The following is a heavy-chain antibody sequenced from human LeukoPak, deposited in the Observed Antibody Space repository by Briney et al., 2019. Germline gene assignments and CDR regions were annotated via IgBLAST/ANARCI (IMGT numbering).Heavy chain of an antibody. D-gene: IGHD5-18*01. CDR1: GFTFGDYA. Sequence: GGSLRLSCTASGFTFGDYAMCWFRQAPGKGLEWVANIKKDGSEKYYVDSVKGRFTISRDNAKTSVYLQMNSLRAEDTAVYYCARHLSGVTGYTYGRGIDYWGQGTLVTVSS. CDR3: ARHLSGVTGYTYGRGIDY. V-gene: IGHV3-7*01. J-gene: IGHJ4*02. CDR2: IKKDGSEK.